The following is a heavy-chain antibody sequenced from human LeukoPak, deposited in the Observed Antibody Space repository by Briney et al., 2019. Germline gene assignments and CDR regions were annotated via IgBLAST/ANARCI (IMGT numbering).Heavy chain of an antibody. CDR3: AREHNWGPDY. CDR2: IHPKTGVT. Sequence: ASVKVSCKASGSRFTDPYLHWLRQAPGHGLEWMAWIHPKTGVTNYAERFQGRLSLTRDTSISTLYMELNSLTSDDTAVYYCAREHNWGPDYWGQGTLVSVSS. CDR1: GSRFTDPY. D-gene: IGHD7-27*01. J-gene: IGHJ4*02. V-gene: IGHV1-2*02.